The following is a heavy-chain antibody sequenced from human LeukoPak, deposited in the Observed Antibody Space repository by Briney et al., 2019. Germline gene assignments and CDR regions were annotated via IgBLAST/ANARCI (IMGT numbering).Heavy chain of an antibody. V-gene: IGHV3-30*02. CDR1: GFTFSSYG. Sequence: QSGGSLRLSCAASGFTFSSYGMHWVRQAPGKGLEWVAFIRYDGSNKYYADSVKGRFTISRDNSKNTLYLQMNSLRAEDTAVYYCAKAGGAYSSGWYGGLGYYYYYYMDVWGKGTTVTISS. J-gene: IGHJ6*03. CDR2: IRYDGSNK. D-gene: IGHD6-19*01. CDR3: AKAGGAYSSGWYGGLGYYYYYYMDV.